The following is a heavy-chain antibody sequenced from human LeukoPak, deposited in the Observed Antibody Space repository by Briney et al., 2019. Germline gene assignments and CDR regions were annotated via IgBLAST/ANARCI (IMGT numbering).Heavy chain of an antibody. V-gene: IGHV3-23*01. CDR2: ISGSGDST. J-gene: IGHJ4*02. CDR1: GFLFSNYW. CDR3: AKGDVVTLLYYFDY. D-gene: IGHD2-21*02. Sequence: GGSLRLSCAASGFLFSNYWMSWVRQAPGKGLEWVSAISGSGDSTYYADSVKGRFTISRDNSKNTLYLQMNSLRAEDTAVYYCAKGDVVTLLYYFDYWGQGTLVTVSS.